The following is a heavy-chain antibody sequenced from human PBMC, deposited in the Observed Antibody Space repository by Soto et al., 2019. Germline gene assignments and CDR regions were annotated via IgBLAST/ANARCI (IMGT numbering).Heavy chain of an antibody. CDR1: GGTFSSYA. J-gene: IGHJ3*02. D-gene: IGHD6-13*01. Sequence: QVQLVQSGAEVKKPGSSVKVSCKASGGTFSSYAISWVRQAPGQGLEWMGGIITIFGTAYYAQKFQGRGTITADESTSTAYMELSSLRSEDTAVYYCAREAGIAAAGSDDIWGQGTMVTVSS. CDR3: AREAGIAAAGSDDI. CDR2: IITIFGTA. V-gene: IGHV1-69*01.